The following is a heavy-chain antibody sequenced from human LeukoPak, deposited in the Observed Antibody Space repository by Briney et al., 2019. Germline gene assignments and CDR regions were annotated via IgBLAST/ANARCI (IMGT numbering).Heavy chain of an antibody. V-gene: IGHV3-30*04. Sequence: GRSLRLSCAASGFTFSSYAMHWVRQAPGKGLEWVAVISYDGSNKYYADSVKGRFTISRDNSKNTLYLQMNSLRAEDTAEYCCARAGAVHYFDWLLHGYWGQGTLVTVSS. J-gene: IGHJ4*02. CDR3: ARAGAVHYFDWLLHGY. D-gene: IGHD3-9*01. CDR1: GFTFSSYA. CDR2: ISYDGSNK.